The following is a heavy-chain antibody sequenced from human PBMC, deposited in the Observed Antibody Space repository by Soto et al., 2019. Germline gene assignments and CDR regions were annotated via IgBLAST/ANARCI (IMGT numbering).Heavy chain of an antibody. CDR3: ARGLGYGGKRQNYYYYGMDV. CDR1: GGGLSGDV. J-gene: IGHJ6*02. CDR2: IIPIFGTA. Sequence: SSVKGACKGSGGGLSGDVGGWGRQAPGQGLEWMGGIIPIFGTANYAQKFQGRVTITADESTSTAYMELSSLRSEDTAVYYCARGLGYGGKRQNYYYYGMDVWGQGTTVTVSS. V-gene: IGHV1-69*13. D-gene: IGHD4-17*01.